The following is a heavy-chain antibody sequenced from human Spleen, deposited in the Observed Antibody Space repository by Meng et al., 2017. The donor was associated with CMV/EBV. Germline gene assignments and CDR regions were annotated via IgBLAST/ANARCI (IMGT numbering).Heavy chain of an antibody. J-gene: IGHJ4*02. CDR2: ISSSSSYI. D-gene: IGHD3-10*01. Sequence: VPLVVPAGSLVKPGGSRRLSCATSGLTLSGYSMNWVRQAQGKGLERVASISSSSSYIYYADSVKGRFTISRDNAKNSLYLQMNSLRAEDTAVYYCARDSGSHESTDYWGQGTLVTVSS. CDR1: GLTLSGYS. V-gene: IGHV3-21*01. CDR3: ARDSGSHESTDY.